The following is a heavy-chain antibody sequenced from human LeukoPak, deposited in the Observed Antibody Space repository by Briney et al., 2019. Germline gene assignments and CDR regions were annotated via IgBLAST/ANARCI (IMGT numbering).Heavy chain of an antibody. CDR2: IYSDRRT. CDR1: GFTVSSNY. V-gene: IGHV3-53*01. J-gene: IGHJ4*02. CDR3: AKDRSQWLLACDRY. Sequence: GGSLRLSCSASGFTVSSNYMSWVRRAPGKGLEWVAIIYSDRRTFYAVPVQGRFTISRDDSKNTLFLQMDSLRAEDTAVYYCAKDRSQWLLACDRYWGQGTLVTVSS. D-gene: IGHD6-19*01.